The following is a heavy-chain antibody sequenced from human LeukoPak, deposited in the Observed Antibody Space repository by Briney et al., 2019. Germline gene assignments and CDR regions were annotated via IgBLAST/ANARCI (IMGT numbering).Heavy chain of an antibody. CDR3: ARALCINGMCEWFDP. J-gene: IGHJ5*02. CDR2: IYTSAST. D-gene: IGHD2-8*01. Sequence: SQTLSLTCTVSGASICIVSYFCSWIRPPAGKGLEWIGCIYTSASTNYNPSRKSRVSISVDTTKNQSSLKLMSVTAPHTSVNACARALCINGMCEWFDPWGQGTLVTVSS. V-gene: IGHV4-61*02. CDR1: GASICIVSYF.